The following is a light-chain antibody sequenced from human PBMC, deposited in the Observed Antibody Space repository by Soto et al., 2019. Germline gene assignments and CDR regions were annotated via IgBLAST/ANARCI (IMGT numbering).Light chain of an antibody. CDR3: QQRSRWPLT. CDR1: QSVSSNY. V-gene: IGKV3D-20*02. Sequence: EIVVTQSPGTLSLSPGEGAALSCRASQSVSSNYLAWYQQRPGQAPRLLIYAASNRAAGIPDRFSGSGSGTDFTLTISRLEPEDFAVYYCQQRSRWPLTFGGGTKVEIK. J-gene: IGKJ4*01. CDR2: AAS.